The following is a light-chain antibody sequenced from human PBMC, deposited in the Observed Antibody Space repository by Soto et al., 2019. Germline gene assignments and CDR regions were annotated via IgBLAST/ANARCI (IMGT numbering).Light chain of an antibody. CDR2: GNN. CDR1: SSNIGAPYD. Sequence: QAVLTQPPSASGTPGQRVTISCSGSSSNIGAPYDVNWFRQLPGTVPRLLIYGNNNRPSGVPDRFSGSKSGTSASLAITGLQAEDEADYYCQSYDSSLSGYVFGTGTKLTVL. J-gene: IGLJ1*01. V-gene: IGLV1-40*01. CDR3: QSYDSSLSGYV.